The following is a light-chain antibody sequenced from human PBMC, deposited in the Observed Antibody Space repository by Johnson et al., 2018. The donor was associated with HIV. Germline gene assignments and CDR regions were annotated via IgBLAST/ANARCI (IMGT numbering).Light chain of an antibody. CDR1: SSNIGNNY. CDR3: GTWDISLSVGYV. Sequence: QSVLTQPPSVSAAPGQKVTISCYGSSSNIGNNYVSWYRQLPGTAPKLLIYDNDKRPSGIPDRFSGSRSGTSATLGITGLQTGDEADYYCGTWDISLSVGYVFGTGTKVTVL. V-gene: IGLV1-51*01. J-gene: IGLJ1*01. CDR2: DND.